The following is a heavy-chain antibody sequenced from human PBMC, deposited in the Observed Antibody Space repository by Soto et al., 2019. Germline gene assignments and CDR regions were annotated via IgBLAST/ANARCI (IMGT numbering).Heavy chain of an antibody. CDR3: ASMSYYDSSGYLDY. CDR2: IYYSGST. V-gene: IGHV4-39*01. D-gene: IGHD3-22*01. CDR1: GGSISSSSYY. J-gene: IGHJ4*02. Sequence: QLQLQESGPGLVKPSETLSLTCTVSGGSISSSSYYWGWIRQPPGKGLEWIGSIYYSGSTYYNPSLKSRVTISVDTSKNQFSVKLSSVNAADTAVYYCASMSYYDSSGYLDYWGQGTLVTVSS.